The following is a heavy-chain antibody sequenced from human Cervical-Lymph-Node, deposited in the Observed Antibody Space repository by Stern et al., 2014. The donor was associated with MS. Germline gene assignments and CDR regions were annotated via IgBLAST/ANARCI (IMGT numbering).Heavy chain of an antibody. V-gene: IGHV1-18*01. CDR2: ISAYNGNT. Sequence: LVESGAEVKKPWASVKVSWKASGYTFTSYGFSWVRQAAGQGLELMGSISAYNGNTNYPQKLQGRVTMTTDTSTSTAYMELRSLRSDDTAVYYCARGLLGSENAFDIWGQGTMVTVSS. CDR1: GYTFTSYG. J-gene: IGHJ3*02. CDR3: ARGLLGSENAFDI. D-gene: IGHD2-15*01.